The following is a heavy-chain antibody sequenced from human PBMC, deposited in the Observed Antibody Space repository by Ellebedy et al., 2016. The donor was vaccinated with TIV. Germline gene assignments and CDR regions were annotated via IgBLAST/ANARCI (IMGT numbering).Heavy chain of an antibody. V-gene: IGHV3-30*18. Sequence: GESLKISCAASGFTFRSYGMHWVRQAPGRGLEWLAVISYDGSDKSYGDSVKGRFTISRDNSKNTLYLQINSLRVEDTAVYYCAKYSGSYYKFDHWGQGTLVTVSS. CDR1: GFTFRSYG. D-gene: IGHD1-26*01. CDR2: ISYDGSDK. CDR3: AKYSGSYYKFDH. J-gene: IGHJ4*02.